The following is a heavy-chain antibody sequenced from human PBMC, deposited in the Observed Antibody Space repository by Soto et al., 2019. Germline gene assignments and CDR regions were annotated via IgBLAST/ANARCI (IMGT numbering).Heavy chain of an antibody. CDR1: GGSFSGYY. CDR2: INHSGST. Sequence: SETLSLTCAVYGGSFSGYYWSWIRQPPGKGLEWIGEINHSGSTNYNPSLKSRVTISVDTSKNQFSLKLSSVTAADTAVYYCARGRSSGWYVTRDAFDIWGQGTMVTVSS. V-gene: IGHV4-34*01. J-gene: IGHJ3*02. D-gene: IGHD6-19*01. CDR3: ARGRSSGWYVTRDAFDI.